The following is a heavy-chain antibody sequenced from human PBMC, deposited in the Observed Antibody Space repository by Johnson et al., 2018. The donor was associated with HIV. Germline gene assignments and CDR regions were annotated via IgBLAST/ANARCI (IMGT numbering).Heavy chain of an antibody. CDR1: GFTFSDYY. CDR2: ISSSGTTV. CDR3: ARSMTTVTVAFDI. Sequence: QVQLVESGGGLVNPGGSLRLSCAASGFTFSDYYMSWIRQTPGKGLEWVSYISSSGTTVYYADSVKGRFSISRDNAKHSLSLHMNSLRADDTAVYYCARSMTTVTVAFDIWGQGTMVTVSS. J-gene: IGHJ3*02. D-gene: IGHD4-17*01. V-gene: IGHV3-11*04.